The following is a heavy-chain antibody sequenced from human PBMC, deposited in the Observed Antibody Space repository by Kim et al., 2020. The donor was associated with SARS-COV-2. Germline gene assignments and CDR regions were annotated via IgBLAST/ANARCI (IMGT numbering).Heavy chain of an antibody. Sequence: DSVKGRLTTARENAKNSLYMQMNSLRAEDTAVYYCARSRIVVTKSQYFDYWGQGTLVTVSS. D-gene: IGHD5-12*01. J-gene: IGHJ4*02. V-gene: IGHV3-7*03. CDR3: ARSRIVVTKSQYFDY.